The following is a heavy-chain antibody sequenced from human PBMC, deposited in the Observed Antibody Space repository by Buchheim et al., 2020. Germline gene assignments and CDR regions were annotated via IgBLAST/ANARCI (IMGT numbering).Heavy chain of an antibody. CDR2: IYYSVTG. D-gene: IGHD3-22*01. CDR3: ARVYDSSGYYPTGPFVD. CDR1: GGSISNYY. Sequence: QVQLQESGPRLVKPSETLSLTCTVSGGSISNYYWSWIRQPPGKGLEWIGYIYYSVTGNYNPSLKSRVTISVEPSKNQFSFKLSSVTAADTAVYYCARVYDSSGYYPTGPFVDWGQGTL. J-gene: IGHJ4*02. V-gene: IGHV4-59*01.